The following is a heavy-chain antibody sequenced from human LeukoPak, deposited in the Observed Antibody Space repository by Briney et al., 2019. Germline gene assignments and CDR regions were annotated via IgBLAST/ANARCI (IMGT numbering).Heavy chain of an antibody. CDR2: ISYDESNK. Sequence: GGSLRLSCAASGFTFSNYAMHWVRQAPGKGLEWVAVISYDESNKYYADSVKGRFTISRDNSKKTLYLQMNSLRGEDTAVYHCARVVVSSSSDYFDYWGQGTLVIVSS. CDR1: GFTFSNYA. D-gene: IGHD6-6*01. CDR3: ARVVVSSSSDYFDY. V-gene: IGHV3-30*04. J-gene: IGHJ4*02.